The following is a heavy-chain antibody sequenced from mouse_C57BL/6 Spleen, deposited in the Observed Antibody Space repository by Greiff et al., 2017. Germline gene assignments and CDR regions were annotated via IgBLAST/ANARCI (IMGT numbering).Heavy chain of an antibody. CDR2: IRNKANGYTT. D-gene: IGHD2-5*01. V-gene: IGHV7-3*01. CDR1: GFTFTDYY. J-gene: IGHJ2*01. CDR3: ARSWYSIFDY. Sequence: EVQLQQSGGGLVQPGGSLSLSCAASGFTFTDYYMSWVRQPPGKALEWLGFIRNKANGYTTEYSASVKGRFTISRDNSQSILYLQMNALRAEDSATYYWARSWYSIFDYWGQGTTLTVSS.